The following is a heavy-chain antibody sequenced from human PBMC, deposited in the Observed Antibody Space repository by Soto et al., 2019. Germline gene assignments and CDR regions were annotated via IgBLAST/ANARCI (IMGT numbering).Heavy chain of an antibody. Sequence: PSETLSLTCTVSGGSISSSSYYWGWLRQPPGKGLEWIGSIYYSGSTYYNPSLKSRVTISVDTSKNQFSLKLSSVTAADTAVYYCARNIVVVPDYYYYGMDVWGQGTTVTVSS. CDR3: ARNIVVVPDYYYYGMDV. J-gene: IGHJ6*02. CDR1: GGSISSSSYY. CDR2: IYYSGST. D-gene: IGHD2-2*01. V-gene: IGHV4-39*01.